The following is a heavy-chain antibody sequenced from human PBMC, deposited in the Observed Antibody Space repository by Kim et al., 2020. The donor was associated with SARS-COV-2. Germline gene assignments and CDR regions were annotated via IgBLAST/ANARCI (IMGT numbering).Heavy chain of an antibody. J-gene: IGHJ4*02. V-gene: IGHV3-21*01. D-gene: IGHD2-21*02. CDR3: ASSLWSDWYYFDY. CDR2: ISSSSSVM. Sequence: GGSLRLSCAASGFTFRSYSMSWVRQAPGKGLEWVSSISSSSSVMFYADSVKGRFTISRDNAKNSLYLQMNSLRAEDTAVYYCASSLWSDWYYFDYWGQGTLVTVSS. CDR1: GFTFRSYS.